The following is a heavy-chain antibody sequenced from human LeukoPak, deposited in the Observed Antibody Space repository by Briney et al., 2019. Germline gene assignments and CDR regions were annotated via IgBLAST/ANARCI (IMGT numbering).Heavy chain of an antibody. CDR1: GYTFVDYV. V-gene: IGHV1-3*01. CDR2: INAGNGNI. CDR3: ARGGELWWPDY. Sequence: ASVKVSCKASGYTFVDYVINWVRQAPGQRLEWMGWINAGNGNIKYSQKFQGRVTITRDTSAGTAYMELSSLRSEDTAVYYCARGGELWWPDYWGQGTLATVSS. J-gene: IGHJ4*02. D-gene: IGHD2-21*01.